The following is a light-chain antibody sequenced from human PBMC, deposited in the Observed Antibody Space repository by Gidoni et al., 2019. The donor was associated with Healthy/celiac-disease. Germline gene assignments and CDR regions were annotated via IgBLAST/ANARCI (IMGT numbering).Light chain of an antibody. CDR2: DVS. CDR3: SSYTSSSTLDVV. Sequence: QSALTQPASVSGSPGQSITISFTGTSSDVGCYNYVSWYQQHPGKAPKLMIYDVSNRPSGVSNRFSGSKSGNTASLTISGLQAEDEADYYCSSYTSSSTLDVVFGGGTKLTVL. J-gene: IGLJ2*01. CDR1: SSDVGCYNY. V-gene: IGLV2-14*01.